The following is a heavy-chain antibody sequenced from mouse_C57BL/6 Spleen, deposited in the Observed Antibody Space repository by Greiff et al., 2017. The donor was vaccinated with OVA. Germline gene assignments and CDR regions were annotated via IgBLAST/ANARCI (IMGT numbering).Heavy chain of an antibody. V-gene: IGHV1-72*01. CDR1: GYTFTSYW. Sequence: QVQLQQPGAELVKPGASVKLSCKASGYTFTSYWMHWVKQRPGRGPEWIGRIDPNSGGTKYNEKFKSKATLTVDKPSSTAYMQLSSLTSEDSAVYYCARWGGSSYNWYFDVWGTGTTVTVSS. CDR3: ARWGGSSYNWYFDV. CDR2: IDPNSGGT. J-gene: IGHJ1*03. D-gene: IGHD1-1*01.